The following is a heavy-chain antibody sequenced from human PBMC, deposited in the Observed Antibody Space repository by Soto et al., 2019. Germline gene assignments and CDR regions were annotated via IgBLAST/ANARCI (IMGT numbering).Heavy chain of an antibody. D-gene: IGHD6-13*01. CDR3: ARGGRYSSSWLGARSWFDP. V-gene: IGHV4-34*01. CDR2: INHSGST. J-gene: IGHJ5*02. Sequence: SETLSLTCAVYGGSFSGYYWSWIRQPPGKGLEWIGEINHSGSTNYNPSLKSRVTISVDTSKNQFSLKLSSVTAADTAVYYCARGGRYSSSWLGARSWFDPWGQGTLVTVS. CDR1: GGSFSGYY.